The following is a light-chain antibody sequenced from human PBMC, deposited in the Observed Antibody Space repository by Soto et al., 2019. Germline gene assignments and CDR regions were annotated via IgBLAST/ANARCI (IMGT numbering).Light chain of an antibody. V-gene: IGKV1-39*01. J-gene: IGKJ1*01. CDR1: QGISSY. CDR2: AAS. Sequence: IQFTQSASFVSASVGDRVTITCRASQGISSYLAWYQQKPGKAPKLLIYAASTLQSGVPSRFSGSGSETDFTLTISSLQPEDFATYSCQQSYSTTWTFGQGTRWIS. CDR3: QQSYSTTWT.